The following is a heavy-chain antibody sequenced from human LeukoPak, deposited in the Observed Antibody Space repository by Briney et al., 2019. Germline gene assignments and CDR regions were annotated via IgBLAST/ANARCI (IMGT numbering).Heavy chain of an antibody. CDR1: GFTFSSYD. CDR3: ARGVATITRRYFDY. J-gene: IGHJ4*02. D-gene: IGHD5-12*01. V-gene: IGHV3-48*03. Sequence: PGGSLRLSCAASGFTFSSYDMNWVRQAPGKGLEWVSYISSSSNTIYYADSVKGRFTISRDNAENSLYLQMNSLRAEDTALYYCARGVATITRRYFDYWGQGTLVTVSS. CDR2: ISSSSNTI.